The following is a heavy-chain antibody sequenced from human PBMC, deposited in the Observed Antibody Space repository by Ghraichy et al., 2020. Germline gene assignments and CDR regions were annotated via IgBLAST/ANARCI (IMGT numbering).Heavy chain of an antibody. J-gene: IGHJ6*02. Sequence: GGSLRLSCAASGFTFSSCAMSWVRQAPGKGPEWVSAISGSGGSTYYADSVKGQFTISRDNSKNTLSLQMNSLRAEDTAVYYCAKHDASLVRGVIYYYYYGMDVWGQGTTVTVSS. CDR3: AKHDASLVRGVIYYYYYGMDV. CDR2: ISGSGGST. CDR1: GFTFSSCA. D-gene: IGHD3-10*01. V-gene: IGHV3-23*01.